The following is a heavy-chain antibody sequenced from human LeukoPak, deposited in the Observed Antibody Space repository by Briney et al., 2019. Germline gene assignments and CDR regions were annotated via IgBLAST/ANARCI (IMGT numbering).Heavy chain of an antibody. V-gene: IGHV3-23*01. CDR1: GFTLRNYA. CDR3: AKALTGEDYGMDV. D-gene: IGHD2-15*01. J-gene: IGHJ6*02. CDR2: IAGSGGGT. Sequence: TGGSLRLSCAASGFTLRNYAMSWVRQAPGKGLEWVLVIAGSGGGTYYADSVKGRFTISRDTSKNTLYLQVNSLRAEDTAVYYCAKALTGEDYGMDVWGQGATVTVSS.